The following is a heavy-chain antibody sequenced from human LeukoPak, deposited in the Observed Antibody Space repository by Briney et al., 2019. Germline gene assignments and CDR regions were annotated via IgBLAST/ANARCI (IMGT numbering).Heavy chain of an antibody. Sequence: QPGGSLSLSCVASGFTFTSYAMSWVRQAPGKGLESVSTARASGGITYYADSVKGRFTISRDSSKNTLHLQMNSLRAEDTAVYYCAKVMAAAGTWFFDYWSQGTLVTVSS. CDR3: AKVMAAAGTWFFDY. J-gene: IGHJ4*02. CDR2: ARASGGIT. CDR1: GFTFTSYA. D-gene: IGHD6-13*01. V-gene: IGHV3-23*01.